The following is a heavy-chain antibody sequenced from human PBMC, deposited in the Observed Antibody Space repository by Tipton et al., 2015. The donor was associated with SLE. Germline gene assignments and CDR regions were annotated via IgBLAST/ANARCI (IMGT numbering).Heavy chain of an antibody. Sequence: LRLSCAVYGGSFSGYYWSWIRQPPGKGLEWIGEINHSGSTNYNPSLKSRVTISVDTSKNQFSLKLSSVTAADTAVYYCARSTSEGYYYYYMDVWGKGTTVTVSS. J-gene: IGHJ6*03. V-gene: IGHV4-34*01. CDR2: INHSGST. CDR3: ARSTSEGYYYYYMDV. CDR1: GGSFSGYY.